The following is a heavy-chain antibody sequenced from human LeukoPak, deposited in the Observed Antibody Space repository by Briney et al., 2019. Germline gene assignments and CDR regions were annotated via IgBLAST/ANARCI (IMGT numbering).Heavy chain of an antibody. CDR3: AKDRGQLVPKYNWFDP. J-gene: IGHJ5*02. D-gene: IGHD6-6*01. Sequence: GGSLRLSCAASGFTFSSYAMSWVRQAPGKGLEWVSAISSSGSSAYYADSVQGRFTITRDNSKNTLYLQKNRFRAEDPAVYYCAKDRGQLVPKYNWFDPWGQGTLVTVSS. V-gene: IGHV3-23*01. CDR2: ISSSGSSA. CDR1: GFTFSSYA.